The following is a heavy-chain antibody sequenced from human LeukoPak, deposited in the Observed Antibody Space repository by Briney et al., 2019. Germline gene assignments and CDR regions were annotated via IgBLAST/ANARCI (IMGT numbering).Heavy chain of an antibody. CDR3: ARFRVDTYWYFDF. J-gene: IGHJ2*01. CDR1: GYSISSGYY. D-gene: IGHD5-18*01. V-gene: IGHV4-38-2*02. Sequence: SETLSLTCTVSGYSISSGYYWGWIRQPPGKGLEWIGSIYYSGSTYYNPSLKSRVTISVDTSKNQFSLKLSSVTAADTAVYYCARFRVDTYWYFDFWGRGTLVTVSS. CDR2: IYYSGST.